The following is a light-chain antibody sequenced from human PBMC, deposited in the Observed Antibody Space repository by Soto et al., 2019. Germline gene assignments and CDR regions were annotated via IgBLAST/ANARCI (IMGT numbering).Light chain of an antibody. V-gene: IGKV1-5*03. CDR2: KAS. Sequence: DIQMTQSPSTLSASVGDRVTITCRASQSIDSWLAWYQQKPGKAPKLLIYKASTLESGVPSRFSGSGSGTEFTLTISSLRPDDFATYYCQQYYSYSYTFGQGTKLEIK. J-gene: IGKJ2*01. CDR1: QSIDSW. CDR3: QQYYSYSYT.